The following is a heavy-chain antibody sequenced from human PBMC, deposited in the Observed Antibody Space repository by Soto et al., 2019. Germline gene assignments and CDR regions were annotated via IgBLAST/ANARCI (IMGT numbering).Heavy chain of an antibody. D-gene: IGHD6-19*01. CDR1: GFTFSSYG. CDR3: ARSGEWLRLGWFDP. CDR2: IWYDGSNK. J-gene: IGHJ5*02. V-gene: IGHV3-33*01. Sequence: QVQLVESGGGVVQPGRSLRLSCAAPGFTFSSYGMHWVRQAPGKGLEWVAVIWYDGSNKYYADSVKGRFTISRDNSKNTLYLQMNSLRAEDTAVYYCARSGEWLRLGWFDPWGQGTLVTVSS.